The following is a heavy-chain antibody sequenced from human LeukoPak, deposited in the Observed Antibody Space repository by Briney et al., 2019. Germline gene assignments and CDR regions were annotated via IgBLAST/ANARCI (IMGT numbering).Heavy chain of an antibody. Sequence: SVKVSCKASGGTFSSYAISWVRQAPGQGLEWMGGIIPIFGTANYAQKFQGRVTITADESTSTAYMELSSLRSEDTAVYYCARAGGYCSGGRCYNWFDPWGQGTLVIVSS. D-gene: IGHD2-15*01. CDR2: IIPIFGTA. J-gene: IGHJ5*02. CDR3: ARAGGYCSGGRCYNWFDP. CDR1: GGTFSSYA. V-gene: IGHV1-69*13.